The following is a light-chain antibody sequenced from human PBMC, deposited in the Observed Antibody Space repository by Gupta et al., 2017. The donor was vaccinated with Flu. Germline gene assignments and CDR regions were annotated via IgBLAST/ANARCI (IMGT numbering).Light chain of an antibody. CDR2: VTS. CDR3: QHYGSSPPFT. Sequence: EIVLTQSPGTLSSSPRERVSFTCRASQSVGTNSLAWYQQKPGEAPRLLIYVTSSRAPGIPDRFSGSGSGTDFTLIISRLEPEDSAVYYCQHYGSSPPFTFGQGTKLEI. J-gene: IGKJ2*01. CDR1: QSVGTNS. V-gene: IGKV3-20*01.